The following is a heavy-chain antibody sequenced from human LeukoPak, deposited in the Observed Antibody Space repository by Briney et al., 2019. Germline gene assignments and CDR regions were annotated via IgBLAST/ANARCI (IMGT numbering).Heavy chain of an antibody. J-gene: IGHJ4*02. Sequence: GGSLRLSCAASGFTFSSYAMHWARQAPGKGLEWVAVISYDGSNKYYADSVKGRFTISRDNSKNTLYLQMNSLRAEDTAVYYCARGVRTGGGHYFDYWGQGTLVTVSS. CDR1: GFTFSSYA. D-gene: IGHD7-27*01. CDR2: ISYDGSNK. V-gene: IGHV3-30*04. CDR3: ARGVRTGGGHYFDY.